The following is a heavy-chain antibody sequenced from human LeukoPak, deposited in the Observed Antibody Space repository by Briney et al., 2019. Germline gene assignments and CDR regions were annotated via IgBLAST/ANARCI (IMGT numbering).Heavy chain of an antibody. CDR2: ISSSSSTI. CDR3: ANHARRP. V-gene: IGHV3-48*02. CDR1: GFTFSSYS. J-gene: IGHJ5*02. Sequence: PGGSLRLSCAACGFTFSSYSMNWVRQAPVKGLEWVSYISSSSSTIYYADSVKGRFTISRDNAKNSLYLQMNRLRDEDTAMYYCANHARRPWGQGTLVTVSS.